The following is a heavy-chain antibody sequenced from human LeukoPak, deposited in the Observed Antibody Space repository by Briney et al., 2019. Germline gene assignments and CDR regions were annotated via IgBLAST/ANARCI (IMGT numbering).Heavy chain of an antibody. CDR2: INPKSGGT. J-gene: IGHJ4*02. Sequence: ASAQVSCKAPGYTCSGYFMHWVRQTPGQEREWLGWINPKSGGTTYAQKFQGRVTMTRDTSINTAYMELGRLTSDDMAVYYCARGDIDTTLFTEYWVQGTLVNVSS. V-gene: IGHV1-2*02. CDR3: ARGDIDTTLFTEY. CDR1: GYTCSGYF. D-gene: IGHD5-18*01.